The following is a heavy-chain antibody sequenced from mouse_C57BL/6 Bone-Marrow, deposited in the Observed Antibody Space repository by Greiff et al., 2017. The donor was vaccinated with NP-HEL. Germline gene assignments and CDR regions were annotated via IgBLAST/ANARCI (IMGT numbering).Heavy chain of an antibody. CDR2: ISSGSSTI. V-gene: IGHV5-17*01. D-gene: IGHD1-1*01. Sequence: EVQRVESGGGLVKPGGSLKLSCAASGFTFSDYGMHWVRQAPEKGLEWVAYISSGSSTIYYADTVKGRFTISRDNAKHTLFLQMTSLRSEDTAMYYCSSPHYYGSIYAMDYWGQGTSVTVSA. CDR1: GFTFSDYG. J-gene: IGHJ4*01. CDR3: SSPHYYGSIYAMDY.